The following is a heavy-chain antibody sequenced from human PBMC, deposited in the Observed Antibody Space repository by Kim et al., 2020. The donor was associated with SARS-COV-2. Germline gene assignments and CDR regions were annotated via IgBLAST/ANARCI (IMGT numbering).Heavy chain of an antibody. CDR3: ARHYYGSGSSPQGFDP. CDR1: GGSVSSSTNY. V-gene: IGHV4-39*01. Sequence: SETLSLTCTVSGGSVSSSTNYWGWIRQPPGKGLEWIGSIYYSGSTYYNPSLKSRVTISLDTSKNQFSLKLSSVTAADTAVYYCARHYYGSGSSPQGFDPWGQGTLVTVSS. D-gene: IGHD3-10*01. J-gene: IGHJ5*02. CDR2: IYYSGST.